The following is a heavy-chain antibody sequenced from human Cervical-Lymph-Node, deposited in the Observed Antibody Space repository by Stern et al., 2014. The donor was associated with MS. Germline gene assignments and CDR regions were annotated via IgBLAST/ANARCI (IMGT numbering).Heavy chain of an antibody. Sequence: QVTLREPGPTLVKPTQTLTLTCTFSGVSLSTNGVGVGWIRQPPGKALEWLALIYWDDDERYSPSLKSRLTITKDTSKKQVVLTMTNMDPVDTATYYCAHRGFRRVAHGARGSYFDYWGQGTLVTVSS. D-gene: IGHD3-10*01. CDR1: GVSLSTNGVG. V-gene: IGHV2-5*02. J-gene: IGHJ4*02. CDR2: IYWDDDE. CDR3: AHRGFRRVAHGARGSYFDY.